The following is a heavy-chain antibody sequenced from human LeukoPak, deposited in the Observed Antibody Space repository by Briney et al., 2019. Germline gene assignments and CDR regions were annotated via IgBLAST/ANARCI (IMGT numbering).Heavy chain of an antibody. CDR1: GGSISSGNYY. CDR2: IYISGST. Sequence: SQTLSLTCTVSGGSISSGNYYWSWIRQPAGKGPEWIGRIYISGSTNYNPSLKSRVTISVDTSKNRFSLKLSSVTAADTAVYYCARAVGSSESNWFDPWGQGTLATVSS. CDR3: ARAVGSSESNWFDP. J-gene: IGHJ5*02. V-gene: IGHV4-61*02. D-gene: IGHD3-10*01.